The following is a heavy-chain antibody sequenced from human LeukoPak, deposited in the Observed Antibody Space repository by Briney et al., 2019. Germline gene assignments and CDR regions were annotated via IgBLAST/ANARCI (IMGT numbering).Heavy chain of an antibody. CDR2: INAGNGNT. CDR3: ARPEYYYDSSGYYF. V-gene: IGHV1-3*01. D-gene: IGHD3-22*01. CDR1: GYTFTGYC. Sequence: ASVKVSCKASGYTFTGYCMHWVRQAPGQRLEWMGWINAGNGNTKYSQKFQGRVTITRDTSASTAYMELSSLRSEDTAVYYCARPEYYYDSSGYYFWGQGTLVTVSS. J-gene: IGHJ4*02.